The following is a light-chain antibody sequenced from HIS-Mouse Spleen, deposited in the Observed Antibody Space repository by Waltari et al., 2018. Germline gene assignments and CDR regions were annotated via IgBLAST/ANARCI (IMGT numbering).Light chain of an antibody. J-gene: IGKJ4*01. CDR3: QQRSNWPPTLT. CDR1: QSVSSY. Sequence: IVLTQSPATLSLSPGERATLSFRASQSVSSYLALYQQKPGQAPRLLIYDASNRATGIPARFSGSGSGTDFTLTISSLEPEDFAVYYCQQRSNWPPTLTFGGGTKVEIK. V-gene: IGKV3-11*01. CDR2: DAS.